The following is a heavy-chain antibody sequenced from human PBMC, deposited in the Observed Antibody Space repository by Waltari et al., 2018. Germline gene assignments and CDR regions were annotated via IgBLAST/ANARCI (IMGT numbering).Heavy chain of an antibody. CDR1: GFPFGRYG. J-gene: IGHJ4*02. V-gene: IGHV3-33*01. CDR3: ARAWEAVAGFDY. CDR2: IWYDGSNK. Sequence: QVQLVESGGGVVQPGRSLRLSCAASGFPFGRYGMHWVRQAPGKGLEWVAVIWYDGSNKYYADSVKGRFTISRDNSKNTLYLQMNSLRAEDTAVYYCARAWEAVAGFDYWGQGTLVTVSS. D-gene: IGHD6-19*01.